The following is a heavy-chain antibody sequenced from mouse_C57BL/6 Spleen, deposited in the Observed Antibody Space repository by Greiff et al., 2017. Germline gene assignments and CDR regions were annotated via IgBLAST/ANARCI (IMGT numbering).Heavy chain of an antibody. V-gene: IGHV1-82*01. CDR1: GYAFSSSW. CDR2: IYPGDGDT. J-gene: IGHJ4*01. CDR3: ATAYYPGAMDY. D-gene: IGHD1-1*02. Sequence: QVQLKESGPELVKPGASVKISCKASGYAFSSSWMNWVKQRPGKGLEWIGRIYPGDGDTNYNGKFKGKATLTADKSSSTAYMQLSSLTSEDSAVYFCATAYYPGAMDYWGQGTSVTVSS.